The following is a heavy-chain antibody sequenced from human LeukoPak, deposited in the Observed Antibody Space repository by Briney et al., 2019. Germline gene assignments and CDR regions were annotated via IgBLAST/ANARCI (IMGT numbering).Heavy chain of an antibody. D-gene: IGHD6-19*01. CDR2: INHSGST. CDR3: ARLSIAVAGTHADY. Sequence: SETLSLTCAVYGGSFSGYYWSWIRQPPGKGLEWIEEINHSGSTNYNPSLKSRVTISVDTSKNQFSLKLSSVTAADTAVYYCARLSIAVAGTHADYWGQGTLVTVSS. CDR1: GGSFSGYY. V-gene: IGHV4-34*01. J-gene: IGHJ4*02.